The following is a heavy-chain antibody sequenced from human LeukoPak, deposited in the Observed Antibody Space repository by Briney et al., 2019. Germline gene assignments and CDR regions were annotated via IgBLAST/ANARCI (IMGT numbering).Heavy chain of an antibody. CDR2: IYASGST. Sequence: SETLSLTCTVSVGSINSGSYYWSWIRQPAGKGLEWIGRIYASGSTNYNPSLKSRVTISVDTSKNQFSLKLSSVTAADTAVYYCARAAYSSGWYDWFDPWGQGTLVTVSS. J-gene: IGHJ5*02. V-gene: IGHV4-61*02. CDR3: ARAAYSSGWYDWFDP. D-gene: IGHD6-19*01. CDR1: VGSINSGSYY.